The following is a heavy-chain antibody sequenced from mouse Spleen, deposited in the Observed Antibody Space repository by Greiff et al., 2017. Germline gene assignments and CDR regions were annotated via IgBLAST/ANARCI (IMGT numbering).Heavy chain of an antibody. V-gene: IGHV1-63*01. CDR2: IYPGGGYT. Sequence: VKLMESGAELVRPGTSVKMSCKASGYTFTNYWIGWVKQRPGHGLEWIGDIYPGGGYTNYNEKFKGKATLTADKSSSTAYMQFSSLTSEDSAIYYCARLDYYGSSYAMDYWGQGTSVTVSS. J-gene: IGHJ4*01. CDR3: ARLDYYGSSYAMDY. D-gene: IGHD1-1*01. CDR1: GYTFTNYW.